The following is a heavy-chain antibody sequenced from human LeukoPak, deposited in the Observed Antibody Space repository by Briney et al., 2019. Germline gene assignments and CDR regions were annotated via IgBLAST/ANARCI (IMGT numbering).Heavy chain of an antibody. CDR2: INSDGSST. CDR1: GFTFSTYW. J-gene: IGHJ4*02. V-gene: IGHV3-74*01. CDR3: ARDLDGDY. Sequence: GGSLRLSCTGSGFTFSTYWMHWVRRAPGKGLVWVSRINSDGSSTNYADSVKGRFTVSRDNAKNTLYLQMNSLTAEDTAVYYCARDLDGDYWGQGTLVTVSS. D-gene: IGHD1-1*01.